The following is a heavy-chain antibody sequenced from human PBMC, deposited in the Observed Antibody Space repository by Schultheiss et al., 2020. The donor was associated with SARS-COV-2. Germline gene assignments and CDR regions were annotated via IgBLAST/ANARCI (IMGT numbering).Heavy chain of an antibody. CDR2: IRSKAYGGTT. CDR3: TDYGGNTDEYYYYGMDV. J-gene: IGHJ6*02. CDR1: GFTFGDYA. Sequence: GESLKISCTASGFTFGDYAMSWVRQAPGKGLEWVGFIRSKAYGGTTEYAASVKGRFTISRDDSKSIAYLQINSLKTEDTAVYYCTDYGGNTDEYYYYGMDVWGQGTTVTVSS. V-gene: IGHV3-49*04. D-gene: IGHD4-23*01.